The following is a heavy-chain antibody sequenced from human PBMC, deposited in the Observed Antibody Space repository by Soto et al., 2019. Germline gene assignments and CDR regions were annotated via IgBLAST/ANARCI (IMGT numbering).Heavy chain of an antibody. CDR3: ARGRTVSTYISSWLAGWYLEH. J-gene: IGHJ2*01. CDR1: GGPFSGYY. CDR2: INHSGST. Sequence: SETLSLTCAVYGGPFSGYYWSWIRQPPGKGVDGIGEINHSGSTNYNPSLKSRVTIAVDTSKNQFSRKLSSVTAADTAVYYCARGRTVSTYISSWLAGWYLEHWGRPTLVTVSS. V-gene: IGHV4-34*01. D-gene: IGHD6-13*01.